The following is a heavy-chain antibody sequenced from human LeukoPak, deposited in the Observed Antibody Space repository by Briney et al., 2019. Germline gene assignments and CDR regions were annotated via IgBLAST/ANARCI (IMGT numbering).Heavy chain of an antibody. CDR1: GGTFSSYA. J-gene: IGHJ6*02. Sequence: ASVKVSCKASGGTFSSYAISWVRQAPGQGLEWMGGIIPIFGTANYAQKFQGRVTITADESTSTAYMELSSLRSEDTAVYYCARDPGYYDILTGYYYYYYGMDVWGQGTTVTVSS. CDR2: IIPIFGTA. CDR3: ARDPGYYDILTGYYYYYYGMDV. D-gene: IGHD3-9*01. V-gene: IGHV1-69*13.